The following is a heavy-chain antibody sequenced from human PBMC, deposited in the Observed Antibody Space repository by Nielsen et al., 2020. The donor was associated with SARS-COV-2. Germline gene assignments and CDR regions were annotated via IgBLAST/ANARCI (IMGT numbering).Heavy chain of an antibody. CDR3: ARLESSSWYWSY. V-gene: IGHV3-30-3*01. J-gene: IGHJ4*02. D-gene: IGHD6-13*01. CDR2: ISYDGSNK. CDR1: GFTSSSYA. Sequence: GGSLRLSCAASGFTSSSYAMHWVRQAPGKGLEWVAVISYDGSNKYYADSVKGRFTISRDNSKNSLYLQMNSLRAEDTAVYYCARLESSSWYWSYWGQGTLVTVSS.